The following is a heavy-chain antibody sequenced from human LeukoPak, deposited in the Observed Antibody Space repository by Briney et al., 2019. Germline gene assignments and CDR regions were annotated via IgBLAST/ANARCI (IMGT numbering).Heavy chain of an antibody. D-gene: IGHD2-2*01. CDR1: GFTFDDYG. J-gene: IGHJ4*02. CDR2: INWNGGST. Sequence: PGGSRRLSCAASGFTFDDYGMSWVRQAPGKGLEWVSAINWNGGSTGYADSVKGRFTISRDNAKNSLYLQMNSLRAEDTALYYCAREKSTSSNFDYWGQGTLVTVSS. CDR3: AREKSTSSNFDY. V-gene: IGHV3-20*04.